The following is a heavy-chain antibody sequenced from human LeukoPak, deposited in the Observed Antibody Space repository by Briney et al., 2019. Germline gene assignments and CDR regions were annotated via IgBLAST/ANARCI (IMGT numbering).Heavy chain of an antibody. J-gene: IGHJ3*02. Sequence: GESLKFSCAAPGFTFSSYEMNWVRQAPGKGLEWVSYISSSGSTIYYADSVKGRFTISRDNAKNSLYLQMNSLRAEDTAVYYCARPPPRIAAAGTDYYYDSSGYYGDAFDIWGQGTMVTVSS. CDR2: ISSSGSTI. D-gene: IGHD3-22*01. V-gene: IGHV3-48*03. CDR3: ARPPPRIAAAGTDYYYDSSGYYGDAFDI. CDR1: GFTFSSYE.